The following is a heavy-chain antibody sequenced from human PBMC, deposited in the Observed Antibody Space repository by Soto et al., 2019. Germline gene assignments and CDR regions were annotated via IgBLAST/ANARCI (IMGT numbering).Heavy chain of an antibody. CDR1: GGSISSGGYY. CDR2: IYYSGST. CDR3: ASGYCSSTSCYMGYGYYYYKDV. V-gene: IGHV4-31*03. Sequence: QVQLQESGPGLVKPSQTLSLTCTVSGGSISSGGYYWSWIRQHPGKGLEWIGYIYYSGSTYYNPSLKSRVTISVDTSKNQFSLKLSSVTAADTAVYYCASGYCSSTSCYMGYGYYYYKDVWGKGTTVTVSS. J-gene: IGHJ6*03. D-gene: IGHD2-2*02.